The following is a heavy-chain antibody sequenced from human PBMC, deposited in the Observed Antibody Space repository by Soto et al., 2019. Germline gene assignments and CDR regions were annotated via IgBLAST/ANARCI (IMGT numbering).Heavy chain of an antibody. CDR3: ARNGKPSSVPTVRHYYYYCMDV. V-gene: IGHV4-59*08. J-gene: IGHJ6*03. CDR2: IYYSGST. Sequence: SETLSLTCTVSGGSISSYYWSWIRQPPGKGLEWIGYIYYSGSTNYNPSLKSRVTISVDTSKNQFSLKLSSVTAADTAVYYCARNGKPSSVPTVRHYYYYCMDVWGKGTTVTVSS. D-gene: IGHD4-17*01. CDR1: GGSISSYY.